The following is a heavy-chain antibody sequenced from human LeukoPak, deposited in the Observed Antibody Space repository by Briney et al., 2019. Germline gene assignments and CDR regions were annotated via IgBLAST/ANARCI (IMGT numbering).Heavy chain of an antibody. CDR2: DNPNSGNT. J-gene: IGHJ6*02. Sequence: GSGKGPFKASGKPFPSYDNNWGGPGNGKGVGGVGWDNPNSGNTGYAQKFQGRVTMTRNTSISTAYMELSSLRSEDTAVYYCARGDTWIQSYRYYGMDVWGQGTTVTVSS. CDR1: GKPFPSYD. V-gene: IGHV1-8*01. CDR3: ARGDTWIQSYRYYGMDV. D-gene: IGHD5-18*01.